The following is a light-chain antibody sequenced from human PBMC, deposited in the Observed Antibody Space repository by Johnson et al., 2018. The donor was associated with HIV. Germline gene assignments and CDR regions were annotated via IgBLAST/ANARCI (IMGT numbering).Light chain of an antibody. CDR2: DNN. V-gene: IGLV1-51*01. Sequence: QSVLTQPPSVSVAPGQTVTISCSGSSSNIGNNYVSWYQQLPGTAPKLLIYDNNKRPSGIPDRFSGSKSGTSATLGITGLQTGAQADYYCGTWDTSLSAGVFGPGTKVSVL. CDR3: GTWDTSLSAGV. CDR1: SSNIGNNY. J-gene: IGLJ1*01.